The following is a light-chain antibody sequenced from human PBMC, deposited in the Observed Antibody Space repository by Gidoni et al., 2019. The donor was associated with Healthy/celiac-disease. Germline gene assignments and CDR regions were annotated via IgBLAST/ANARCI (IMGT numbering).Light chain of an antibody. Sequence: MTQSPATPSVSPGERATRSCRASQSVSSNLAWYQQKPGQAPRLLIYGASTRATGIPARFSGSGSGTEFTLTISSLQSEDFAVYYCQQYNNWSVTFGQGTKLEIK. V-gene: IGKV3-15*01. CDR2: GAS. CDR3: QQYNNWSVT. CDR1: QSVSSN. J-gene: IGKJ2*01.